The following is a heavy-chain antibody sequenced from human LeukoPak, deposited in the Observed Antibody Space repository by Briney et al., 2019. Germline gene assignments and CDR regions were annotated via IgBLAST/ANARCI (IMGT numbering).Heavy chain of an antibody. Sequence: GGSLRLSCAASGFTFISYAMGWVRQAPGKGLEWVSGISGGGDVTYYADSVKGRFTISRDNSKNTLYLQMNSLRAEDTAVYYCAKDPRGFWSGSFDYWGQGTLVTVSS. CDR1: GFTFISYA. V-gene: IGHV3-23*01. J-gene: IGHJ4*02. CDR2: ISGGGDVT. D-gene: IGHD3-3*01. CDR3: AKDPRGFWSGSFDY.